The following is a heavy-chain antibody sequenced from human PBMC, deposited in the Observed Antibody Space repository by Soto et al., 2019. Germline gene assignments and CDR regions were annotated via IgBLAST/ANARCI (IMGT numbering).Heavy chain of an antibody. CDR3: ARIRSISSGWGFDY. V-gene: IGHV2-70*11. J-gene: IGHJ4*02. Sequence: SGPTLVNHTQTLTLTCTFSGFSLSTSGMCVSWIRQPPGKALEWLARIDWDDDKYYSTSLKTRLTISKDTSKNQVVLTMTNMDPVDTATYYCARIRSISSGWGFDYWGQGTLVTVSS. CDR1: GFSLSTSGMC. CDR2: IDWDDDK. D-gene: IGHD6-19*01.